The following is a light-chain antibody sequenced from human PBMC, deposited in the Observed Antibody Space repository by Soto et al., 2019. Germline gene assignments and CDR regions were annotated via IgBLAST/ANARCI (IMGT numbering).Light chain of an antibody. CDR1: QSVSSN. CDR2: GAS. V-gene: IGKV3-15*01. Sequence: EIVMTQSPATLSVSPGERATLSCRASQSVSSNLAWYQQKPGQAPRLLIYGASTRATGIPARFSGSGSGTEFTLTISSLQSEDFAVHHPQQSTHLPTSTFCQGP. J-gene: IGKJ1*01. CDR3: QQSTHLPTST.